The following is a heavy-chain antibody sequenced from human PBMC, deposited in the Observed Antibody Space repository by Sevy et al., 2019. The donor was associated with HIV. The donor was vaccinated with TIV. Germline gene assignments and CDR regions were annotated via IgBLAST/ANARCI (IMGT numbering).Heavy chain of an antibody. CDR2: IYPGDSDT. CDR1: GYSFTSYW. Sequence: GESLKISCKGSGYSFTSYWIGWVRQMPGKGLEWMGIIYPGDSDTRYSPSFQGQVTISADKSISTAYLQWSSLKASDTAMYYSARGSDRIAAAGTLSYWGQGTLVTDSS. CDR3: ARGSDRIAAAGTLSY. V-gene: IGHV5-51*01. J-gene: IGHJ4*02. D-gene: IGHD6-13*01.